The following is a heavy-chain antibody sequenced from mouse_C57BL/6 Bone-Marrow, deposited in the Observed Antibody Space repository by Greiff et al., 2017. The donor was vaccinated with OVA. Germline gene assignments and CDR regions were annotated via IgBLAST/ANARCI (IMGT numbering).Heavy chain of an antibody. D-gene: IGHD4-1*01. CDR1: GYSFTDYN. CDR2: INPNYGTT. J-gene: IGHJ2*01. Sequence: EVQLQESGPELVKPGASVKISCKASGYSFTDYNMTWVKQSNGQSLEWIGVINPNYGTTSYNQKFKGKATLTVDQSSSTAYMQLNSLTSEDSAVSDGARSGTGTTYFDYWGQGTTLTVSA. V-gene: IGHV1-39*01. CDR3: ARSGTGTTYFDY.